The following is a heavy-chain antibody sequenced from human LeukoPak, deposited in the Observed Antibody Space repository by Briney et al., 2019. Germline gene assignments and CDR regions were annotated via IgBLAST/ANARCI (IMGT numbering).Heavy chain of an antibody. J-gene: IGHJ5*02. CDR1: GGSISSYY. V-gene: IGHV4-4*07. CDR2: IYTSGST. Sequence: SETLSLTCTVSGGSISSYYWSWIRQPAGKGLEWIGRIYTSGSTNYNPSLKSRVTMSVDTSKNQFSLKLSSVTAADTAVYYCARGLLWAVAGTNWFDPWGQGTLVTASS. D-gene: IGHD6-19*01. CDR3: ARGLLWAVAGTNWFDP.